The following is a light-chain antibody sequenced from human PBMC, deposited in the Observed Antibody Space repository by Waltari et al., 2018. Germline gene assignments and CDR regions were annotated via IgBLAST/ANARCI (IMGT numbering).Light chain of an antibody. Sequence: EVVMTQSPATLSVSPGERATLSCRASHGISDNLAGYQQKPGQAPRLLIYGAFTRATGIPARFTGRGSGTEFTLTISSLQSEDSAVYYCQQYNRWPPITFGQGTRLEIK. J-gene: IGKJ5*01. CDR1: HGISDN. V-gene: IGKV3-15*01. CDR3: QQYNRWPPIT. CDR2: GAF.